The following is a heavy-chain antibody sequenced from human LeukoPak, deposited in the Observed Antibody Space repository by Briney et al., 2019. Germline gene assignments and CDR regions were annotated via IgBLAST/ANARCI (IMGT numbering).Heavy chain of an antibody. D-gene: IGHD3-22*01. CDR1: GITLSNYG. CDR3: AKRGVVIRVILVGFHKEAYYFDS. Sequence: GGSLRLSCAVSGITLSNYGMSWVRQAPGKGLEWVAGISDSGGSTNYADSVKGRFTISRDNPKNTLYLQMNSLRAEDAAVYFCAKRGVVIRVILVGFHKEAYYFDSWGQGALVTVSS. V-gene: IGHV3-23*01. J-gene: IGHJ4*02. CDR2: ISDSGGST.